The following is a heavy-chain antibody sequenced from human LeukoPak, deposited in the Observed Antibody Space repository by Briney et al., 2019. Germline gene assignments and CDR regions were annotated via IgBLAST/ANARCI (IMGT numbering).Heavy chain of an antibody. CDR1: GFTFSSYG. J-gene: IGHJ6*02. Sequence: GGSLRLSCAASGFTFSSYGMNWVRQAPGKGLEWVSAMSGSGGSTYYADSVKGRITISRDNSKNTLHLQMNSLRAEDTAIYYCAKAISTPRPKYGMDVWGQGTTVTVSS. V-gene: IGHV3-23*01. D-gene: IGHD5/OR15-5a*01. CDR2: MSGSGGST. CDR3: AKAISTPRPKYGMDV.